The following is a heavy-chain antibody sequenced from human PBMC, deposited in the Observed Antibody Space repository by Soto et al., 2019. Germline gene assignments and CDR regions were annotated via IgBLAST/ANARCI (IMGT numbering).Heavy chain of an antibody. J-gene: IGHJ5*02. D-gene: IGHD1-26*01. CDR3: ARSAASFGCASYLGA. CDR2: FNPGGST. CDR1: GGSFSGFF. Sequence: ETLSPTSGVHGGSFSGFFWSWIRQSPGKGLEWVGEFNPGGSTNYNPSLKSRLTISADRSTSQVSLRLTSVTAADAAVYFCARSAASFGCASYLGAWGQGTLVTVSS. V-gene: IGHV4-34*01.